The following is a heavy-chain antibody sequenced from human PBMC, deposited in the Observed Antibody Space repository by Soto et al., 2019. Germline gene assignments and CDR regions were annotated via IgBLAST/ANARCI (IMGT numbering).Heavy chain of an antibody. CDR2: INSDGTIT. V-gene: IGHV3-74*01. Sequence: PGGSLRLSCTTSVFNFSTYWVHWVRQAPGKGVVWVSRINSDGTITDYADSVKGRFTISRDNAKKTLYLEMNSLRADDTAIYYCTRDGGGRYYGGFDNWGQGTLVTVSS. CDR3: TRDGGGRYYGGFDN. D-gene: IGHD1-26*01. CDR1: VFNFSTYW. J-gene: IGHJ4*02.